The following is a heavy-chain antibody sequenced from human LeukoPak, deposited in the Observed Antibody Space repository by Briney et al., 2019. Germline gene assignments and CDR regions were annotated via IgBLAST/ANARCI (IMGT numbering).Heavy chain of an antibody. D-gene: IGHD2-15*01. CDR2: IYYSGST. CDR3: ASDPSGGNYFDY. J-gene: IGHJ4*02. CDR1: GGSISSYY. Sequence: SETLSLTCTVSGGSISSYYWSWIRQPPGKGLEWIGYIYYSGSTNYNPSLKSRVTISVDTSKNQFSLKLSSVTAADTAVYYCASDPSGGNYFDYWGQGTLVTVSS. V-gene: IGHV4-59*08.